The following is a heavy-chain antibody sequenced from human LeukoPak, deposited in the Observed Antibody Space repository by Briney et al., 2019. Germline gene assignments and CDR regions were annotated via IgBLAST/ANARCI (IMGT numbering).Heavy chain of an antibody. V-gene: IGHV1-69*13. D-gene: IGHD6-13*01. CDR3: ARDLVAGSSSWSYDAFDI. J-gene: IGHJ3*02. CDR2: IIPIFGTT. CDR1: GGTFNSYA. Sequence: SVKVSCKASGGTFNSYAISWVRQAPGQGLEWMGGIIPIFGTTNYARKFRGRVTLTADESTSTAYMELSSLRSEDTAVYYCARDLVAGSSSWSYDAFDIWGQGTMVTVSS.